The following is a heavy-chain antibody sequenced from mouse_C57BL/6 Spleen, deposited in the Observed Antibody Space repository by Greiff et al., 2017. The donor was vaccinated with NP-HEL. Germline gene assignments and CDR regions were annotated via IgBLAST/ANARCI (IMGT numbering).Heavy chain of an antibody. D-gene: IGHD3-2*02. V-gene: IGHV1-52*01. Sequence: QVHVKQPGAELVRPGSSVKLSCKASGYTFTSYWMHWVKQRPIQGLEWIGNIDPSDSETHYNQKFKDKATLTVDKSSSTAYMQLSSLTSEDSAVYYCARGGSSGVFAYWGQGTLVTVSA. CDR1: GYTFTSYW. J-gene: IGHJ3*01. CDR3: ARGGSSGVFAY. CDR2: IDPSDSET.